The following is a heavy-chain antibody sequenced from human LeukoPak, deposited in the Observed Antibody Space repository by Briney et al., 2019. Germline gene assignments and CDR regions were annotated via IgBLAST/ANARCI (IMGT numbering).Heavy chain of an antibody. Sequence: GGSLRLSCAASGFSFNSYSMNWVRQAPGKGLEWVASLSSSGNYIYHADSVRGRFTISRDNAKNSLYLQMNSLRAEDTAVYYCTRPISLFGRLRQGYDSWGQGTLVTVAS. J-gene: IGHJ4*02. CDR2: LSSSGNYI. CDR1: GFSFNSYS. CDR3: TRPISLFGRLRQGYDS. D-gene: IGHD3-10*02. V-gene: IGHV3-21*01.